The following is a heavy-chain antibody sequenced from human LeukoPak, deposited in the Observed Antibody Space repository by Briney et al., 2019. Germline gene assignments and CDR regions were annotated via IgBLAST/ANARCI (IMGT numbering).Heavy chain of an antibody. CDR3: ASGRYCSSTSCQRGNWFDP. V-gene: IGHV1-2*06. J-gene: IGHJ5*02. CDR1: GYTFTGYY. CDR2: INPNSGGT. Sequence: ASVKVSCKASGYTFTGYYMHWVRQAPGQGLEWMGRINPNSGGTNYAQKFQGRVTMTRDASISTAYMELRRLRSDDTAVYYCASGRYCSSTSCQRGNWFDPWGQGTLVTVSS. D-gene: IGHD2-2*01.